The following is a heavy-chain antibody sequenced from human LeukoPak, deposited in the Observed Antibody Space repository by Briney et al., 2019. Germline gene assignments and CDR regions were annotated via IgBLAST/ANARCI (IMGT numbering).Heavy chain of an antibody. Sequence: GGSLRLSCAASGFTFSSYAMSWVRQAPGKGLEWVSAISGSGGSTYYADSVKGRFTISRDNSKNTLYLQMNSLRAEDTAVYYCAKDDNYYESSGHPVAAYWGQGTLVTVPS. D-gene: IGHD3-22*01. CDR1: GFTFSSYA. CDR3: AKDDNYYESSGHPVAAY. J-gene: IGHJ4*02. CDR2: ISGSGGST. V-gene: IGHV3-23*01.